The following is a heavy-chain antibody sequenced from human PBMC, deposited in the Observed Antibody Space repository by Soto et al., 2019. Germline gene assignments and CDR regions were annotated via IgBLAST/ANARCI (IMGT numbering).Heavy chain of an antibody. Sequence: QVQLVQSGAEVKKPGASVKVSCKASGYTFTGYYMHWVRQAPGQGLEWMGWINPNSGGTNYAQKLQGWVTMTRDTSISTAYMELSRVRSDDTAVYYCARDNKNSSGRVLDYWGQGTLVTVSS. CDR3: ARDNKNSSGRVLDY. CDR2: INPNSGGT. CDR1: GYTFTGYY. J-gene: IGHJ4*02. D-gene: IGHD6-19*01. V-gene: IGHV1-2*04.